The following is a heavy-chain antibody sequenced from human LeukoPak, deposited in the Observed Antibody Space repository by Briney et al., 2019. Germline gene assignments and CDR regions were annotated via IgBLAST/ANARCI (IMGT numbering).Heavy chain of an antibody. CDR3: ARGAFGVYAFDL. CDR2: ITSDGTST. J-gene: IGHJ3*01. V-gene: IGHV3-74*01. Sequence: QPGGSLRLSCAASGFTFSTYWMHWVRQAPGKGLVWVSRITSDGTSTTYADSVKGRFTISRDNAKNTLYVQMNSLRAEDTAVYFCARGAFGVYAFDLWGQGTMVTVSS. CDR1: GFTFSTYW. D-gene: IGHD3-3*01.